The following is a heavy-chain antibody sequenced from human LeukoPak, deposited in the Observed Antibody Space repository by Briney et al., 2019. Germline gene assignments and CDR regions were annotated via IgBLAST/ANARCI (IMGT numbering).Heavy chain of an antibody. CDR2: INHSGST. J-gene: IGHJ4*02. D-gene: IGHD5-12*01. CDR1: GGSFSGYS. V-gene: IGHV4-34*01. CDR3: ARGWLRSSVDF. Sequence: PSETLSLTCAVYGGSFSGYSWSWIRQTPGKGLEWIGEINHSGSTNYNPSLKSRVTISVDTSKNQFSLKLSSMTAADTAVYYCARGWLRSSVDFWGQGTLVTASS.